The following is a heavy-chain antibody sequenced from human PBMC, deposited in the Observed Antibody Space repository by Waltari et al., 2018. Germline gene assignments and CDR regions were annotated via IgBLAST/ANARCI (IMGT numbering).Heavy chain of an antibody. D-gene: IGHD3-9*01. Sequence: QVQLVQSGAEVKKPGSSVKVSCKASGGTFSSYAISWVRQAPGQGLEWMGRIIPIFGTANYAQKFQGRVTITADKSTSTAYMELSSLRSEDTAVYYCARDGGGDILTGYPSDYMDVWGKGTTVTISS. CDR2: IIPIFGTA. J-gene: IGHJ6*03. CDR1: GGTFSSYA. V-gene: IGHV1-69*13. CDR3: ARDGGGDILTGYPSDYMDV.